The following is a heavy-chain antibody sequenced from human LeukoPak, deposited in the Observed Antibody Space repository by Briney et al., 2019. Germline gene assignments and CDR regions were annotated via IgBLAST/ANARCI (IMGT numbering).Heavy chain of an antibody. Sequence: GASVKVSCKASGYTFTSYDINWARQATGQGLEWMGWMNPNSGNTGYAQKFQGRGTITRNTSISTAYMELSSLRSEDTAVYYCARGGSSWYSYYYYYMDVWGKGTTVTVSS. CDR1: GYTFTSYD. V-gene: IGHV1-8*03. CDR2: MNPNSGNT. J-gene: IGHJ6*03. CDR3: ARGGSSWYSYYYYYMDV. D-gene: IGHD6-13*01.